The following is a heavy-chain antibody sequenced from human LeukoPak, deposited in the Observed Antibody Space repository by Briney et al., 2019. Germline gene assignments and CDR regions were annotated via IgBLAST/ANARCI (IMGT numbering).Heavy chain of an antibody. CDR1: GFTFSSYA. J-gene: IGHJ4*02. CDR3: AKASSGWDYFDY. D-gene: IGHD6-19*01. Sequence: GGSLILSCAASGFTFSSYAMSWVRQAPGKGLEWVSAISGSGGSTYYADSVKGRFTISRDNSKNTLYLQMNSLRAEDTAVYYCAKASSGWDYFDYWGQGTLVTVSS. V-gene: IGHV3-23*01. CDR2: ISGSGGST.